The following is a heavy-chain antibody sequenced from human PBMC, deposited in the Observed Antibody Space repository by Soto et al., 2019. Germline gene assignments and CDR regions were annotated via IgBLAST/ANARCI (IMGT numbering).Heavy chain of an antibody. J-gene: IGHJ4*02. CDR2: ISSSGSTI. V-gene: IGHV3-11*01. CDR3: ARTLGMTTVTNYFDY. CDR1: GFTFSDYY. D-gene: IGHD4-17*01. Sequence: GGSLRLSCAASGFTFSDYYMSWIRQAPGKGLEWVSYISSSGSTIYYADSVKGRFTISRDNAKNSLYLQMNSLRAEDTAVYYCARTLGMTTVTNYFDYWGQGTLVTVSS.